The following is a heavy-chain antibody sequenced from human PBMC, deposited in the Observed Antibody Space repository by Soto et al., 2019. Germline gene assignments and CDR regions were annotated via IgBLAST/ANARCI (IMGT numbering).Heavy chain of an antibody. Sequence: GESLKISCKGSGYSFTTYWIGWVRQMPGKGLEWMGIIYPGDSDTRYSPSFQGQVTISADKSISTAYLQWSSLRASDTAMYYCATGGYCSSTRCYNFFDYWGQGTLVTVSS. CDR3: ATGGYCSSTRCYNFFDY. CDR2: IYPGDSDT. D-gene: IGHD2-2*02. J-gene: IGHJ4*02. CDR1: GYSFTTYW. V-gene: IGHV5-51*01.